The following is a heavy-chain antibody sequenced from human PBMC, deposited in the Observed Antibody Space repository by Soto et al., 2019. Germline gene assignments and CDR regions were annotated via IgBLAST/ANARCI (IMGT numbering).Heavy chain of an antibody. CDR3: ASTKGGGSYDY. CDR2: IYYSGST. D-gene: IGHD3-10*01. J-gene: IGHJ4*02. CDR1: GGSISSYY. V-gene: IGHV4-59*01. Sequence: SETLSLTCTVSGGSISSYYWSWIRQPPGKGLEWIGYIYYSGSTNYNPSLKSRVTISVDTSKNQFSLKLSSVTAADTAVYYCASTKGGGSYDYWGQGTLVTVSS.